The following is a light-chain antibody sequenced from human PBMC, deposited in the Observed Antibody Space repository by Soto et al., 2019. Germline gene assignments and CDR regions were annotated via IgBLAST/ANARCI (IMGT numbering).Light chain of an antibody. J-gene: IGKJ1*01. Sequence: EIVLTQSPGTLSLSPGERATLSCRASQSVSSTYVAWYQQKSGQAPRLLIYGASSRATGIPDRFSGSGYGTDFTLTISRLEPEDFAVYYCHQYVSSWTFGQGTKVDIK. CDR3: HQYVSSWT. CDR2: GAS. CDR1: QSVSSTY. V-gene: IGKV3-20*01.